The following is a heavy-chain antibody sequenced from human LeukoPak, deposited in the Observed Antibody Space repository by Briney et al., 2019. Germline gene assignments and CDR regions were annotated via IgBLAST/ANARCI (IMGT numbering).Heavy chain of an antibody. J-gene: IGHJ4*02. D-gene: IGHD3-22*01. V-gene: IGHV3-23*01. CDR3: AKDTGTYDSSGYYFSY. CDR2: ISGSGGST. Sequence: GGSLRLSCAASGFTFSNYWMSWVRQAPGKGLEWVSAISGSGGSTYYADSVKGRFTISRDNSKNTLYLQMNSLRAEDTAVYYCAKDTGTYDSSGYYFSYWGQGTLVTVSS. CDR1: GFTFSNYW.